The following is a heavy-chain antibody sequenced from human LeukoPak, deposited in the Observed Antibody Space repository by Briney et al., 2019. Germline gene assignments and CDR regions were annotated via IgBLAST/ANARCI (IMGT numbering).Heavy chain of an antibody. CDR2: IYHSGST. V-gene: IGHV4-4*02. D-gene: IGHD1-1*01. CDR1: GGSISSSNW. Sequence: PSGTLSLTCAVSGGSISSSNWWSWVRQPPGKGLEWIGEIYHSGSTNYNPSLKSRVTISVGKSKNQFSLKLSSVTAADTAVYYCARQERGGPNDKGICWFDPWGQGTLVTVSS. CDR3: ARQERGGPNDKGICWFDP. J-gene: IGHJ5*02.